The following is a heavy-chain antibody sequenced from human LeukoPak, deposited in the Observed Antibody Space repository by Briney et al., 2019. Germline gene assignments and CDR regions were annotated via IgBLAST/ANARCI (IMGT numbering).Heavy chain of an antibody. CDR2: IYHSGST. Sequence: PSETLSLTCTVSGYSISSGYYWGWIRQPPGKGLEWIGSIYHSGSTYYNPSLKSRVTISVDTSKNQFSLKLSSVTAADTAVYYCARGELLGYFDYWGQGTLVTVSS. D-gene: IGHD1-26*01. J-gene: IGHJ4*02. V-gene: IGHV4-38-2*02. CDR3: ARGELLGYFDY. CDR1: GYSISSGYY.